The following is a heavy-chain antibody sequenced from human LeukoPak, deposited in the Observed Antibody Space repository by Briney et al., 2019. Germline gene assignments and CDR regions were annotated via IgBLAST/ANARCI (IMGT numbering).Heavy chain of an antibody. CDR2: INPSGGST. CDR1: GYTFTSYY. J-gene: IGHJ6*02. CDR3: AANYYDSSGYLYGMDV. Sequence: AASVKVSCKASGYTFTSYYMHWVRRAPGQGLEWMGIINPSGGSTSYAQKFQGRVTMTRDTSTSTVYMELSSLRSEDTAVYYCAANYYDSSGYLYGMDVWGQGTTVTVSS. D-gene: IGHD3-22*01. V-gene: IGHV1-46*01.